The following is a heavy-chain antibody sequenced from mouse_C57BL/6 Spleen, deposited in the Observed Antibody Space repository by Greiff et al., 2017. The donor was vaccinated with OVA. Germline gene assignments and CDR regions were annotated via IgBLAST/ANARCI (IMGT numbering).Heavy chain of an antibody. J-gene: IGHJ1*03. V-gene: IGHV5-16*01. CDR1: GFTFSDYY. Sequence: VESEGGLVQPGSSMKLSRTAPGFTFSDYYMAWVRPVSEKGLEWVANINYDGSCTYYLDSLKSRFIISRDNAKNILYLQMSSLKSEDTATYYCARGRYSKGLYWYFDVWGTGTTVTVSS. D-gene: IGHD2-5*01. CDR3: ARGRYSKGLYWYFDV. CDR2: INYDGSCT.